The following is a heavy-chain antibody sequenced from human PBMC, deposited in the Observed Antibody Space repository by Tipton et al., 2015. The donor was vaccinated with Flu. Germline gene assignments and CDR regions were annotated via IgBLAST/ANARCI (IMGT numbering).Heavy chain of an antibody. J-gene: IGHJ4*02. CDR3: ARHRGHQLPRGYFDY. CDR2: ISSTGKT. CDR1: GDSMNSGSYY. D-gene: IGHD2-2*01. Sequence: TLSLTCTVSGDSMNSGSYYWNWIRQPAGKGLEWIGRISSTGKTTYNASLEARVAMQVDTSNNQFSLKLSSVTAADTAVYYCARHRGHQLPRGYFDYWGQGTLVTVSS. V-gene: IGHV4-61*02.